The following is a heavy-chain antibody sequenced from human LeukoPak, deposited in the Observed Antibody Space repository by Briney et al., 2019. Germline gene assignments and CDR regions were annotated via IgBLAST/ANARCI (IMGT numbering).Heavy chain of an antibody. J-gene: IGHJ6*04. Sequence: PGGSLRLSCAASGFTFSSYEMNWVRQAPGKGLERVSYISSSGSTIYYADSVKGRFTISRDNAKNSLYLQMNSLRAEDTAVYYCAREGGYDFIWGKRYYYGMDVWGKGTTVTVSS. D-gene: IGHD5-12*01. V-gene: IGHV3-48*03. CDR3: AREGGYDFIWGKRYYYGMDV. CDR2: ISSSGSTI. CDR1: GFTFSSYE.